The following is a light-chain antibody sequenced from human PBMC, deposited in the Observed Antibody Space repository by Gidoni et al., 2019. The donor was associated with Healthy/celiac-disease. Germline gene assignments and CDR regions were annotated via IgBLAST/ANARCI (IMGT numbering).Light chain of an antibody. CDR2: GAS. CDR1: QSVSSN. CDR3: QQYNNWQGT. V-gene: IGKV3-15*01. Sequence: EIVMTQSPATLSVSPGERATLSCRASQSVSSNLDWYQQKPGQAPRLLIYGASTRATGIPARFSGSGSGTEFTLTISSLQSEDFAVYYCQQYNNWQGTFGQGTKLEIK. J-gene: IGKJ2*02.